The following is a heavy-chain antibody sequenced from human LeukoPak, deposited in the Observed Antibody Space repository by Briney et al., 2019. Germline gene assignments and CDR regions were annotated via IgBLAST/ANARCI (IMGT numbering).Heavy chain of an antibody. J-gene: IGHJ4*02. CDR1: GYTFTGYY. Sequence: ASVKVSCKASGYTFTGYYMHWVRQAPGQGPEWVGLVNPNNGDTKYAQKFQGRVTMTRDTSVNTAFMELSRLRSDDTAVYYCARDSRVTNGDYWGQGTLVTVSS. CDR3: ARDSRVTNGDY. CDR2: VNPNNGDT. V-gene: IGHV1-2*02. D-gene: IGHD3-10*01.